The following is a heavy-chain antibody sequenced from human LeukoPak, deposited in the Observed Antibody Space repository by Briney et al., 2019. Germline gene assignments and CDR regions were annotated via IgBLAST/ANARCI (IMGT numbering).Heavy chain of an antibody. Sequence: PSETLSLTCTVSGTSISSGSHYWGWIRQPPGKGLEWIGSMYYSGSTYYNPSLKSRVTISVDTSKNQFSLKLSSVTAADTAVYYCARITSYSSSWYKVPSHEKRYYMDVWGKGTTVTVSS. CDR1: GTSISSGSHY. V-gene: IGHV4-39*07. CDR2: MYYSGST. CDR3: ARITSYSSSWYKVPSHEKRYYMDV. J-gene: IGHJ6*03. D-gene: IGHD6-13*01.